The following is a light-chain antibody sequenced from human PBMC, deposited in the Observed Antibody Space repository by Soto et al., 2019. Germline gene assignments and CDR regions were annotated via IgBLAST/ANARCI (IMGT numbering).Light chain of an antibody. CDR2: GTS. J-gene: IGKJ4*01. Sequence: ENVLTQFPGTLPLSPGERATLSCRASQSVSSNYLAWYQQKPGQAPRLLIYGTSSRATGIPDRFSGSGSGTDFTLTISRLEPEDFAVYYCQQRKTFGGGTKVDIK. V-gene: IGKV3-20*01. CDR1: QSVSSNY. CDR3: QQRKT.